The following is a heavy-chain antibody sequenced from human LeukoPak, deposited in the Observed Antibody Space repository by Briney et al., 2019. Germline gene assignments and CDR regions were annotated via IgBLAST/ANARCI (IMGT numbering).Heavy chain of an antibody. D-gene: IGHD6-19*01. V-gene: IGHV4-61*08. CDR3: ARVRDIAVADSYYFDY. J-gene: IGHJ4*02. Sequence: SQTLSLTCTVSGGSISSGDYYWSWIRQPPGKGLEWIGYIYYSGSTNYNPSLKSRVTISVDTSKNQFSLKLSSVTAADTAVYYCARVRDIAVADSYYFDYWGQGTLVTVSS. CDR1: GGSISSGDYY. CDR2: IYYSGST.